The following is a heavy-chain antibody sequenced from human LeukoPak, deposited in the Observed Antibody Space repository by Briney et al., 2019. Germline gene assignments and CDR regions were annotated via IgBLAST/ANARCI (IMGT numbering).Heavy chain of an antibody. CDR2: IRYDGSNK. CDR3: AKDLYYYGSGSHEKYFDY. D-gene: IGHD3-10*01. V-gene: IGHV3-30*02. Sequence: GGSLRLSCAASGFTFSSYSMHWVRQAPGKGLEWVAFIRYDGSNKYYADSVKGRFTISRDNSKNTLYLQMNSLRAEDTAVYYCAKDLYYYGSGSHEKYFDYWGQGTLVTVSS. CDR1: GFTFSSYS. J-gene: IGHJ4*02.